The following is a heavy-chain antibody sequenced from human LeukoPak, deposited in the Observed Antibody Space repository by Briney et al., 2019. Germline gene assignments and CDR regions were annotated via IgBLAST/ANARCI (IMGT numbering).Heavy chain of an antibody. CDR2: ISSSTTTI. J-gene: IGHJ4*02. V-gene: IGHV3-48*01. D-gene: IGHD5-18*01. CDR1: GFAFNNYS. Sequence: GGSLRLSCAASGFAFNNYSMNWVRQAPGKGLEWVSSISSSTTTIYYADSVRGRFTISRDNAKNSLYLQMNSLRADDTAVYYCARDRYGLTPYFDYWGQGTLVTVSS. CDR3: ARDRYGLTPYFDY.